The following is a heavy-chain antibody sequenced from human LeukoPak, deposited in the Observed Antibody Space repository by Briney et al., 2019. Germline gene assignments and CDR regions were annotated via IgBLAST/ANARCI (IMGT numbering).Heavy chain of an antibody. CDR3: ARDPRIAAAADPY. Sequence: GGSMRLSCAASGFTFSSYSMNWVRQAPGKGLEWVSSISSSSSYIYYADSVKGRFTISRDNAKNSLYLQMNSLRAEDTAVYYCARDPRIAAAADPYWGQGTLVTVSS. J-gene: IGHJ4*02. V-gene: IGHV3-21*01. D-gene: IGHD6-13*01. CDR2: ISSSSSYI. CDR1: GFTFSSYS.